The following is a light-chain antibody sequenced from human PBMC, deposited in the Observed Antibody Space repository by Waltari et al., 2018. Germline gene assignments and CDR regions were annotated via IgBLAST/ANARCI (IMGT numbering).Light chain of an antibody. CDR2: DAS. J-gene: IGKJ1*01. CDR1: QSVRRS. V-gene: IGKV3-20*01. Sequence: EIVLTQSPGTLSLSPGERVPLSGRASQSVRRSLAWYQQKPGQAPRLLIYDASSRATGIPDRFSGSGSGTDFSLTISRLEPEDSAVYYCQKYVSLPATFGQGTKVEIK. CDR3: QKYVSLPAT.